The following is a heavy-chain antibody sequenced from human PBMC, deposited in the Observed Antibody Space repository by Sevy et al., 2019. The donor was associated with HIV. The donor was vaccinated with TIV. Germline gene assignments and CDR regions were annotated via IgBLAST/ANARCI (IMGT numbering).Heavy chain of an antibody. CDR2: VHHGGST. CDR3: ARDSSNYYDSGSHYKTNVAGSAWFDP. V-gene: IGHV4-38-2*02. Sequence: SETLSLTCTVSGYSINRNTYWGWIRQPPGKGLEWLGSVHHGGSTYYNPSLKSRVTISTDTSKNQFSLKLNSVTAADAAVYFCARDSSNYYDSGSHYKTNVAGSAWFDPGAREPWSPSPQ. D-gene: IGHD3-10*01. J-gene: IGHJ5*02. CDR1: GYSINRNTY.